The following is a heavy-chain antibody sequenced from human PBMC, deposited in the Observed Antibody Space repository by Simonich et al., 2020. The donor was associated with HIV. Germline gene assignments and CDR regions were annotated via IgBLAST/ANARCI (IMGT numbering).Heavy chain of an antibody. V-gene: IGHV4-34*01. Sequence: QVQLQQWCAGRLKHSETLSLTSAVYGGYVSGYFCSWIRQSPAKGLEWIGEINHSMITNYNPSLKIRVTILVETSNTQFSLKLSSVTAADTAVYFCARTGDRVFDYWGQGILVTVSS. CDR2: INHSMIT. CDR1: GGYVSGYF. J-gene: IGHJ4*02. D-gene: IGHD1-1*01. CDR3: ARTGDRVFDY.